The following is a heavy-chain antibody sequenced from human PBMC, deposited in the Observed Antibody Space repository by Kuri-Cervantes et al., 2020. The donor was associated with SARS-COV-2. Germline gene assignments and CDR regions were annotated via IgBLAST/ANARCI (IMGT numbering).Heavy chain of an antibody. CDR2: MIPNTDNT. D-gene: IGHD6-19*01. CDR1: GYPFTSSD. V-gene: IGHV1-8*01. J-gene: IGHJ4*02. Sequence: ASVKVSCKASGYPFTSSDVNWVRQATGQGLEWKGWMIPNTDNTGFAQKFQDRVTVTRHTSMSTAHMEMRGLRSEDTAVYYCARGRKQWLVTWGQGTLVTVSS. CDR3: ARGRKQWLVT.